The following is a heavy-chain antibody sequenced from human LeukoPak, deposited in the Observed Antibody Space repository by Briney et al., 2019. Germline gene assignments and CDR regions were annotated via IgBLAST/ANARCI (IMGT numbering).Heavy chain of an antibody. Sequence: ASVKVSCKASGYTFTSYYMHWVRQAPGQGLEWMGIINPSGGSTSYAQKFQGRVTMTRDTSTSTVYMELSSLRSEDTAVYYCARDRGSDTAMVPDAFDIWGQGTMVTVSS. V-gene: IGHV1-46*01. CDR1: GYTFTSYY. J-gene: IGHJ3*02. CDR3: ARDRGSDTAMVPDAFDI. CDR2: INPSGGST. D-gene: IGHD5-18*01.